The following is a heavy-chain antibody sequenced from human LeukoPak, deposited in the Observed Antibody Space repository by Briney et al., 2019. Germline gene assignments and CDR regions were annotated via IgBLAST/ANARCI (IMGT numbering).Heavy chain of an antibody. V-gene: IGHV4-59*01. D-gene: IGHD4-17*01. J-gene: IGHJ3*02. CDR3: ARTTVRRAFDI. CDR2: IYYSGST. CDR1: GGSISSYY. Sequence: SETLSLTCTVSGGSISSYYWSWIRQPPGKGLEWIGYIYYSGSTNYNPSLKSRVTISVDTSKNQFFLKLSSVTAADTAVYYCARTTVRRAFDIWGQGTMVTVSS.